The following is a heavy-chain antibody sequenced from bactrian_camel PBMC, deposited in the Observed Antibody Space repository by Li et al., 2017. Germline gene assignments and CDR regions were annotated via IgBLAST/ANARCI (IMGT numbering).Heavy chain of an antibody. CDR1: GFTFSRYY. CDR2: ISFGGRS. J-gene: IGHJ6*01. V-gene: IGHV3S10*01. CDR3: LRFQGDT. Sequence: DVQLVESGGGLVQPGGSLRLSCAASGFTFSRYYMCWVRQAPGKGLEWVSTISFGGRSWYADSLEGRFTISRDNGKNTMYLQMSNLKPEDTADYYCLRFQGDTWGKGTQVTVS. D-gene: IGHD3*01.